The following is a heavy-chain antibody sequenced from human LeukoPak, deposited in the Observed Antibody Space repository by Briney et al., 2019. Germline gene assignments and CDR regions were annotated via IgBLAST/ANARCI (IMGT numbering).Heavy chain of an antibody. Sequence: GGSLRLSCGASGFTLSSNWMTWVRQAPGKGLEWVAFIRHDGSIKNYADSVKGRSTISRDNSKNTLYLQMNSLRAEDTAVYYCAKDSLADIDYWGQGTLVTVSS. D-gene: IGHD3-16*01. J-gene: IGHJ4*02. V-gene: IGHV3-30*02. CDR3: AKDSLADIDY. CDR1: GFTLSSNW. CDR2: IRHDGSIK.